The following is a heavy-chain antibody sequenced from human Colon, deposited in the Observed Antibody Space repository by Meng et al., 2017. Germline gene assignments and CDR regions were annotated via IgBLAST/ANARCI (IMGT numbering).Heavy chain of an antibody. CDR1: GYEFSRYS. V-gene: IGHV1-18*01. CDR3: AGEEGTGGGDLDA. Sequence: QVQLVQSGAEVKKPGASVKVSCKASGYEFSRYSISWLRQAPGQGLEWMGWISAYIGTKNYVRKYQDKVPKATDTSTSTASMRLGDLTSSNTTLYYRAGEEGTGGGDLDAWGQGTL. CDR2: ISAYIGTK. D-gene: IGHD1-14*01. J-gene: IGHJ1*01.